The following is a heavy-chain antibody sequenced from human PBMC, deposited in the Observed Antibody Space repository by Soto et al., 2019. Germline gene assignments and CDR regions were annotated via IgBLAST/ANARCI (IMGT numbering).Heavy chain of an antibody. V-gene: IGHV1-69*01. CDR1: GGTFSSYA. CDR3: ARDRGIAAAGYYYYGMDV. D-gene: IGHD6-13*01. Sequence: QVQLVQSGAEVKTPGSLVKVSCKASGGTFSSYAISWVRQAPGQGLEWMGGIIPIFGTANYAQKFQGRVTITADESTSTAYMELSSLRFEDTAVYYCARDRGIAAAGYYYYGMDVWGQGTTVTVSS. CDR2: IIPIFGTA. J-gene: IGHJ6*02.